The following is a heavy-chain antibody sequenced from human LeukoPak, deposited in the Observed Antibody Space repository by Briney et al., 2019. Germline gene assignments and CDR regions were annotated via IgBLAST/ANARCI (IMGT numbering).Heavy chain of an antibody. CDR1: GYTFTGYY. V-gene: IGHV1-2*02. J-gene: IGHJ6*03. Sequence: GASVKVSCKASGYTFTGYYMHWVRQAPGQGLEWMGWINPNSGGTNYAQKLQGRVTMTTDTSTSTAYMELRGLRSDDTAVYYCARDRGSSSWVSKWIPQKIMDVWGKGTTVTISS. CDR3: ARDRGSSSWVSKWIPQKIMDV. CDR2: INPNSGGT. D-gene: IGHD6-13*01.